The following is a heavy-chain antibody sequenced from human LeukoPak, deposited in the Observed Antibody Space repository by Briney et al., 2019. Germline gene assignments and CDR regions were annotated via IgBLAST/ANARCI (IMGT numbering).Heavy chain of an antibody. CDR3: ARDSLGHYYGSGSYYRGYYFDY. J-gene: IGHJ4*02. D-gene: IGHD3-10*01. V-gene: IGHV4-38-2*02. CDR1: GYSISSGYY. Sequence: SETLSLTCTVSGYSISSGYYWGWIRQPPGKGLEWIGSIYHSGSTYYNPSLKSRVTISVDTSKNQFSLKLSSVTAADTAVYYCARDSLGHYYGSGSYYRGYYFDYWGQGTLVTVSS. CDR2: IYHSGST.